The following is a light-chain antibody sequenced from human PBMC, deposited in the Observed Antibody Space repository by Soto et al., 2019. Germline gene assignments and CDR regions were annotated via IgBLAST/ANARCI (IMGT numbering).Light chain of an antibody. V-gene: IGLV2-14*03. CDR1: TNDIAVYSY. J-gene: IGLJ3*02. Sequence: QSALTQPASVSGSPGQSITISCTGTTNDIAVYSYVAWYQQHPGKAPNLMIYDVTTRPSGVSDRFSGSKSGDTAFLTISGLQAEDEAIYYCSSYRSGSTTGVFGGGTK. CDR3: SSYRSGSTTGV. CDR2: DVT.